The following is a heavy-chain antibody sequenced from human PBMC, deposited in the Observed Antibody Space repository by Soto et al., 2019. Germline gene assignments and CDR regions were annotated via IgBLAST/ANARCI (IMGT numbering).Heavy chain of an antibody. CDR2: IYYVGTT. CDR3: ARGSTDYGFVT. Sequence: QVQLQESGPRLVKPSQTLSLTCTVSGDSIGSGDYYWPWIRQPLGQGLGWNGDIYYVGTTFYHPSLERRANTSVDPSKNQFALRVTSVTAADTAVYYGARGSTDYGFVTWGHGTVLTVSS. J-gene: IGHJ5*01. CDR1: GDSIGSGDYY. D-gene: IGHD3-10*01. V-gene: IGHV4-30-4*01.